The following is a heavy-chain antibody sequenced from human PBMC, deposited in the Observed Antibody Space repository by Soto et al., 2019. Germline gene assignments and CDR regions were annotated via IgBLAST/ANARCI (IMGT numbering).Heavy chain of an antibody. CDR2: ISPYNGST. CDR1: GYTFTSYG. J-gene: IGHJ4*02. Sequence: GASVKVSCKASGYTFTSYGISWGRQAPGQGLEWMGWISPYNGSTNYAQKLQGRVTMTRDTSTSTVYMELSSLRSEDTAVYYCARGQLALDYWGQGTLVTVSS. CDR3: ARGQLALDY. V-gene: IGHV1-18*01. D-gene: IGHD6-6*01.